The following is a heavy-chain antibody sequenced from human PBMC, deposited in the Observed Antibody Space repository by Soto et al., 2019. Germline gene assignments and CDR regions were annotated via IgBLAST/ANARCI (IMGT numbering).Heavy chain of an antibody. CDR3: VRDPYQLCFGELLKEAYGIDV. D-gene: IGHD3-10*01. J-gene: IGHJ6*02. CDR1: GYTFTSYA. CDR2: INAGNGNT. V-gene: IGHV1-3*01. Sequence: ASVKVSCKASGYTFTSYAMHWVRQAPGQRLEWMGWINAGNGNTKYSHKFQGRVTITRDTSASTAYMELSSLRSEDTAVYYCVRDPYQLCFGELLKEAYGIDVWGQGTTVTVSS.